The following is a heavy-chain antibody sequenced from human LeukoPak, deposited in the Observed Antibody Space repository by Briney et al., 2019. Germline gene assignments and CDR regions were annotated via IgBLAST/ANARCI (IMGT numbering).Heavy chain of an antibody. J-gene: IGHJ4*02. D-gene: IGHD6-13*01. Sequence: ASVMVSCKASGYTFTGYYMHWVRQAPGQGLEWMGWINPNSGGTNYAQKFQGRVTMTRDTSVSTAYMELSRLRSDDTAVYYCARDRIAAAGPPDYWGQGTLVTVSS. CDR3: ARDRIAAAGPPDY. CDR1: GYTFTGYY. CDR2: INPNSGGT. V-gene: IGHV1-2*02.